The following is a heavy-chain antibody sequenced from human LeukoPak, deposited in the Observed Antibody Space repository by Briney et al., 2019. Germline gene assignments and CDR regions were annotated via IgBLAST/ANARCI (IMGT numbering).Heavy chain of an antibody. CDR3: ATRRDTNNRDY. CDR2: ISSDWWDT. J-gene: IGHJ4*02. CDR1: GFIFSRNW. D-gene: IGHD5-24*01. V-gene: IGHV3-74*01. Sequence: PGGCVRLPCAASGFIFSRNWMHWVPHARAKGLVWVSRISSDWWDTIYADSVKGRFTISRDNAENTLYREMSSLRGDDRAVYYCATRRDTNNRDYWGQGTLVTVSS.